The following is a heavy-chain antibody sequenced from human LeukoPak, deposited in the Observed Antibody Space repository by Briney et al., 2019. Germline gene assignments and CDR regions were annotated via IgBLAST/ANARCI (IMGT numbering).Heavy chain of an antibody. D-gene: IGHD5-18*01. J-gene: IGHJ4*02. Sequence: GGSLRLSCAASGFTFTSYSMNWVRQAPGKGLEWVSTISGGGGSTYYADSVKGRFTISRDNSKNTLYLQVNSLRAEDTAVYYCAKDRGYSFDYWGQGTLVTVSS. CDR2: ISGGGGST. V-gene: IGHV3-23*01. CDR3: AKDRGYSFDY. CDR1: GFTFTSYS.